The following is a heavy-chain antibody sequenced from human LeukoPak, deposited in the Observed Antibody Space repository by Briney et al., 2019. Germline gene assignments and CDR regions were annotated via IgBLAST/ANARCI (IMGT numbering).Heavy chain of an antibody. Sequence: GGSLRLSCAASRFTFSSYAMSWVRQAPGKGLEWVSAISGNGGRTYYADSVKGRFTTSRDNSKNTLNLQMHRLRVEDTAVYYCTRVMWDSSGYPIDYWGQGSLVTVSS. CDR2: ISGNGGRT. J-gene: IGHJ4*02. CDR3: TRVMWDSSGYPIDY. V-gene: IGHV3-23*01. D-gene: IGHD3-22*01. CDR1: RFTFSSYA.